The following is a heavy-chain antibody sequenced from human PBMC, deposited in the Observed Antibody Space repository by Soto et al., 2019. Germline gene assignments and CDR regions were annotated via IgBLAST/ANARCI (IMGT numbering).Heavy chain of an antibody. J-gene: IGHJ5*02. V-gene: IGHV4-30-4*01. CDR3: ARDLSVVRGVLRGNWFDP. Sequence: SETLSLTCTVSGGSISSGDYYWSWIRQPPGKGLEWIGYIYYSGSTYYNPSLKSRVTISVDTSKNQFSLKLSSVTAADTAVYYFARDLSVVRGVLRGNWFDPWGQGTLVTVSS. CDR1: GGSISSGDYY. CDR2: IYYSGST. D-gene: IGHD3-10*01.